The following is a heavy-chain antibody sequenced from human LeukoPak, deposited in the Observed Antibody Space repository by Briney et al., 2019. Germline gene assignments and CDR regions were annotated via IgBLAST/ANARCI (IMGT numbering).Heavy chain of an antibody. V-gene: IGHV4-39*01. Sequence: PSETLSLTCTISGGSMRNENYDWGWIRQPPGEGLEWIGSIFYSGSADYNPSLQSRVTMSVETSNNQLSLKLSSVTAADTAVYYCARHFHYDVWSGYYRQNRQNRDHFYYMDVWGKGITVTVSS. CDR3: ARHFHYDVWSGYYRQNRQNRDHFYYMDV. J-gene: IGHJ6*03. CDR1: GGSMRNENYD. CDR2: IFYSGSA. D-gene: IGHD3-3*01.